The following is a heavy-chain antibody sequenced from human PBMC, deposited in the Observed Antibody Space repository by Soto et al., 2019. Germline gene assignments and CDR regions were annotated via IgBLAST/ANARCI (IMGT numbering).Heavy chain of an antibody. J-gene: IGHJ4*02. V-gene: IGHV3-74*01. Sequence: EVQLVESGGGLVQPGGSLRLSCAASGFTFSSYWMHWVRQAPGKGLVWVSHISEDGSSSAYADSLKGRFTITRDNAKNTLFLQMNGLRAEDTAVYYCARASGTLRSRKFENWGQGTLVTVSS. CDR1: GFTFSSYW. D-gene: IGHD1-26*01. CDR2: ISEDGSSS. CDR3: ARASGTLRSRKFEN.